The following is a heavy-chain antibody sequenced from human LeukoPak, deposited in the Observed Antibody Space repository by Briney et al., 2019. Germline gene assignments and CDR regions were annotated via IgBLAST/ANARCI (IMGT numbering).Heavy chain of an antibody. CDR3: ASHSGSYGVLDY. V-gene: IGHV1-45*03. CDR1: GYTFTYRY. J-gene: IGHJ4*02. D-gene: IGHD1-26*01. CDR2: ITPFNGNT. Sequence: SVKASCKASGYTFTYRYLHWVRQAPRQALEWMGWITPFNGNTNYAQKFQDRVTITRNRSMSTAYMELSSLRSEDTAMYYCASHSGSYGVLDYWGQGTLVTVSS.